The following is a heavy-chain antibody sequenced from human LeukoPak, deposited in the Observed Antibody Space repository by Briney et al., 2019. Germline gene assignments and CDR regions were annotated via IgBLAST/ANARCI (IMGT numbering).Heavy chain of an antibody. CDR1: GYTFTGYY. Sequence: ASVTVSCKASGYTFTGYYMHWVRQAPGQGLEWMGWINPNSGGTNYAQKFQGRVTMTRDTSISTAYMELSRLRSDDTAVYYCAAGGGYFSPRCDYWGQGTLVTVSS. CDR3: AAGGGYFSPRCDY. D-gene: IGHD3-22*01. J-gene: IGHJ4*02. V-gene: IGHV1-2*02. CDR2: INPNSGGT.